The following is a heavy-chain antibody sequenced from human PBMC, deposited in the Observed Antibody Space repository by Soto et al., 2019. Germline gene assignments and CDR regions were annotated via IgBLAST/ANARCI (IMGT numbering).Heavy chain of an antibody. D-gene: IGHD2-15*01. CDR3: AREGRYCSGGSCYNWFDP. Sequence: QVQLVQSGAEVKKPGSSVKVSCKASGGTFSSYTISWVRQAPGQGLEWMGRIIPILGIANYAQKFQGRVTITADKSTSTAYMELSSLRSEDTAVYYCAREGRYCSGGSCYNWFDPWGQGTLFTVSS. V-gene: IGHV1-69*08. J-gene: IGHJ5*02. CDR1: GGTFSSYT. CDR2: IIPILGIA.